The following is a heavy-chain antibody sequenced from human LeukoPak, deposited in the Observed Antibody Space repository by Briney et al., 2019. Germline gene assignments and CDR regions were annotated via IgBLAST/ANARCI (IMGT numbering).Heavy chain of an antibody. V-gene: IGHV4-34*01. Sequence: PSETLSLTCAVYGGSFIGYYWSWIRQPPGKGLDWIGEINHSGSTKYNPSLKSRVTISIDTSKNQFSLKLSSVTAADTAVYYCASLSTVTTPIGVYIWGQGTMVTVSS. J-gene: IGHJ3*02. CDR3: ASLSTVTTPIGVYI. CDR2: INHSGST. CDR1: GGSFIGYY. D-gene: IGHD4-11*01.